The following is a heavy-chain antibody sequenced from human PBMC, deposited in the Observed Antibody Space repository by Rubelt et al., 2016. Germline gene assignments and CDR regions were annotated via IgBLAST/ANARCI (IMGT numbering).Heavy chain of an antibody. CDR2: IYSGGST. CDR3: ARDLSTGGDY. Sequence: VRQAPGKGLEWVSVIYSGGSTYYADSVKGRFTISRDNSKNTLYLQMNSLRAEDTAVYYCARDLSTGGDYWGQGTLVTVSS. J-gene: IGHJ4*02. D-gene: IGHD5/OR15-5a*01. V-gene: IGHV3-53*01.